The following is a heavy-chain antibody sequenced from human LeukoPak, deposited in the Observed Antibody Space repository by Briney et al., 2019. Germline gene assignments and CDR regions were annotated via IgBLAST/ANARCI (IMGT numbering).Heavy chain of an antibody. CDR1: GFTFSSYG. CDR3: AKDGRSGWADY. J-gene: IGHJ4*02. CDR2: ISYDGSNK. Sequence: GGSLRLSCAASGFTFSSYGMHWVRQAPGKGLEWVAVISYDGSNKYYAGSVKGRFTISRDNSKNTLYLQMNSLRAEDTAVYYCAKDGRSGWADYWGQGTLVTVSS. D-gene: IGHD6-19*01. V-gene: IGHV3-30*18.